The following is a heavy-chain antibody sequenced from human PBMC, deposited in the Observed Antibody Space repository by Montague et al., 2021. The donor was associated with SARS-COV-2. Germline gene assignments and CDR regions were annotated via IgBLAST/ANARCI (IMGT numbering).Heavy chain of an antibody. J-gene: IGHJ6*03. CDR1: GTSFSGYY. Sequence: SETLSLTCAVHGTSFSGYYWNWIRQPPGKGQEWIGEINHGGSTKYSPSLKSRLTISADTTKNQFSLKLTSVAAADTAVYYCARLRDGVVPSPILGVGPYYSYYYMDVWGRGTPVTVSS. CDR3: ARLRDGVVPSPILGVGPYYSYYYMDV. CDR2: INHGGST. V-gene: IGHV4-34*01. D-gene: IGHD3-10*01.